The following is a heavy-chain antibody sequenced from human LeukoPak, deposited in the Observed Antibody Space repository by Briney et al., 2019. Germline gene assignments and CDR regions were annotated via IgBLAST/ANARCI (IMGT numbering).Heavy chain of an antibody. CDR3: ARVSRQWLANYFDH. CDR1: GFTFSSYE. D-gene: IGHD6-19*01. V-gene: IGHV3-48*03. J-gene: IGHJ4*02. Sequence: GGSLRLSCAASGFTFSSYEMNWVRQAPGKGLEWVSYISSSGSTIYYADSVKGRFAISRDNAKNSLYLQMNSLRAEDTAVYYCARVSRQWLANYFDHWGQGTLVTVSS. CDR2: ISSSGSTI.